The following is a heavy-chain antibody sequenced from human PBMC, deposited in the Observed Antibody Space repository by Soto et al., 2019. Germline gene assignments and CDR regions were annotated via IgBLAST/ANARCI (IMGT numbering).Heavy chain of an antibody. V-gene: IGHV4-59*08. CDR3: ATAIWFGEFAYFDY. D-gene: IGHD3-10*01. CDR1: GGSISSYY. CDR2: IYYSGST. Sequence: QVQLQESGPGLVKPSETLSLTCTVSGGSISSYYWSWIRQPPGKGLEWIGYIYYSGSTNYNPSLKSRVTISVDTSKNQFSLTLSSVTAADTAVYYCATAIWFGEFAYFDYWGQGTLVTVSS. J-gene: IGHJ4*02.